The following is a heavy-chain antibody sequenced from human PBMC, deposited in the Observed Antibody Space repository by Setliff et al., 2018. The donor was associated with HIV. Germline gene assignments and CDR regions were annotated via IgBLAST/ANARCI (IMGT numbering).Heavy chain of an antibody. D-gene: IGHD3-3*01. V-gene: IGHV3-48*01. CDR3: TRGVHDFWSGFPLSY. CDR1: GLTFNRYW. J-gene: IGHJ4*02. CDR2: ISSSSSTI. Sequence: GGSLRLSCVASGLTFNRYWMSWVRQVPGKGLEWVSYISSSSSTIYYADSVKGRFTISRDNAKNSLYLQMNSLKTEDTAVYYCTRGVHDFWSGFPLSYWGQGTLVTVSS.